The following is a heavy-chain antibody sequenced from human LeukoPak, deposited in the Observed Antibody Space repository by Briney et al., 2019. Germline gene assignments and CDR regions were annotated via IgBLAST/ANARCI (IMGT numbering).Heavy chain of an antibody. CDR1: GFTFSSFN. CDR2: LKSDGSTA. CDR3: EREIYGDPGAFDS. J-gene: IGHJ4*02. D-gene: IGHD4-17*01. V-gene: IGHV3-74*03. Sequence: PGGTLRLSCAASGFTFSSFNMHWVRQAPGKGLVWVSRLKSDGSTAMYADSVQGRFTISRDNARNTVHLLMSSLTVGDTGVYYCEREIYGDPGAFDSWGRGALVTVSS.